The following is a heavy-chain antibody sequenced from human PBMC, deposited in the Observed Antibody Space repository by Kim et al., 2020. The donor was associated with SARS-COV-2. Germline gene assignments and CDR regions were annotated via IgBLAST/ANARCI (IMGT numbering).Heavy chain of an antibody. J-gene: IGHJ4*02. D-gene: IGHD1-7*01. Sequence: GGSLRLSCAASGFTFGDYAMHWVRQAPGKGLEWVSGISWNSGSIGYADSVKGRFTISRDNAKNSLYLQMNSLRAEDTALYYCAKAKYNWNYVGEFDYWGQGTLVTVSS. CDR3: AKAKYNWNYVGEFDY. V-gene: IGHV3-9*01. CDR1: GFTFGDYA. CDR2: ISWNSGSI.